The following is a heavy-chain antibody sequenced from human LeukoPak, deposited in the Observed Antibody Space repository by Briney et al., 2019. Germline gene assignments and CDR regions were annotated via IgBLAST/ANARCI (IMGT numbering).Heavy chain of an antibody. D-gene: IGHD1-26*01. CDR2: ISAYNGNT. CDR1: GYTFTSYG. J-gene: IGHJ5*02. Sequence: ASVKVSCKASGYTFTSYGISWVRQAPGQGLEWMGWISAYNGNTNYAQKLQGRVTMTTDTSTSTAYMEPRSLRSDDTAVYYCARDALKVGATTSFIRWFDPWGQGTLVTVSS. CDR3: ARDALKVGATTSFIRWFDP. V-gene: IGHV1-18*01.